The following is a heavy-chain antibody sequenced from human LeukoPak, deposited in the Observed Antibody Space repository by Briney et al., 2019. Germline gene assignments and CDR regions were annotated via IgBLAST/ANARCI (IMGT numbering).Heavy chain of an antibody. Sequence: SVKVSCKASGGTFSSYAISWVRQAPGQGLEWMGGIIPIFGTANYAQKFQGRVTITTDESTSTAYMELSSLRSEDTAVYYCASGYYDSSGYYGRNAFDIWGQGTMVTISS. CDR1: GGTFSSYA. CDR3: ASGYYDSSGYYGRNAFDI. V-gene: IGHV1-69*05. D-gene: IGHD3-22*01. J-gene: IGHJ3*02. CDR2: IIPIFGTA.